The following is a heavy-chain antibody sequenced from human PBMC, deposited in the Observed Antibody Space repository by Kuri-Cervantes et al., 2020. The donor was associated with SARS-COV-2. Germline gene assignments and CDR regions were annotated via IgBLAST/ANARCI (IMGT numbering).Heavy chain of an antibody. V-gene: IGHV3-30-3*01. CDR2: TTDDGTNK. D-gene: IGHD1-7*01. CDR1: GFTFSTYT. Sequence: LSLTCAASGFTFSTYTMHWVRQAPGKGLEWVAVTTDDGTNKYYADSVKGRFTISRDNSKNTLYLQMNNLRTEDTAVYYCARGFELLRDFDLWGRGTLVTVSS. CDR3: ARGFELLRDFDL. J-gene: IGHJ2*01.